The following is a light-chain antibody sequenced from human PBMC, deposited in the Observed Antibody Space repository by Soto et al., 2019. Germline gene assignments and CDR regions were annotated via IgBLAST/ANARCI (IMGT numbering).Light chain of an antibody. CDR2: GAS. CDR3: QQYNNWPPLT. V-gene: IGKV3-15*01. J-gene: IGKJ4*01. Sequence: ELVMTQSPATLSVSAGERATLSCRASQSVSSNLAWYQQKPGQAPRLPIYGASTRATGIPARFSGSGSGTEFSLTISSLQSEDFAVYYCQQYNNWPPLTFGGGTKVDIK. CDR1: QSVSSN.